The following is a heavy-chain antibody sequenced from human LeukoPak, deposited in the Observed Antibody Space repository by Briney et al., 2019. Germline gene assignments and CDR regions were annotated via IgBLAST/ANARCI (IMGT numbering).Heavy chain of an antibody. CDR2: TSYRSKWYN. V-gene: IGHV6-1*01. Sequence: SQTLSLTCAISGDSVSTNSVAWNWIRQSPSRGLEWLGRTSYRSKWYNDYAVSVKSRITITPDTSKNQFSLQLNSVTPGDTAVYYCAREAEITRFDYWGQGTLVTVSS. CDR1: GDSVSTNSVA. CDR3: AREAEITRFDY. J-gene: IGHJ4*02. D-gene: IGHD5-24*01.